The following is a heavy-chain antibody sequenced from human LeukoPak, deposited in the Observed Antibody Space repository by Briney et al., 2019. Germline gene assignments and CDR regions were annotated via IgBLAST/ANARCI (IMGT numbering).Heavy chain of an antibody. J-gene: IGHJ6*02. CDR3: AREVWILNSVTMIVVPQRYYYGMDV. Sequence: ASVKVSCKASGYTFTSYGISWVRQAPGQGLEWMGWISANDGNTDYPQKLQGRVTMTTDTSTSTAYMELRSLRSDDTAVYYCAREVWILNSVTMIVVPQRYYYGMDVWGQGTTVTVSS. CDR2: ISANDGNT. CDR1: GYTFTSYG. V-gene: IGHV1-18*01. D-gene: IGHD3-22*01.